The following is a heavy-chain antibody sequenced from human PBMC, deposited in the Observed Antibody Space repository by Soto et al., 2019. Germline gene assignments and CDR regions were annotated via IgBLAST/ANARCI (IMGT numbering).Heavy chain of an antibody. D-gene: IGHD3-16*01. CDR3: ARTAPMDAGDKYYYDF. Sequence: QVQLVQSGAEVKKTGSSVKVSCKTSGGTFSTFGISWVRQASGQGLEWMGGIIPFFGTAEYSQKFEDRIRITADESTNTVYMDLRSLTSEDTAIYYCARTAPMDAGDKYYYDFWGQGALVTVSS. CDR1: GGTFSTFG. V-gene: IGHV1-69*01. CDR2: IIPFFGTA. J-gene: IGHJ4*02.